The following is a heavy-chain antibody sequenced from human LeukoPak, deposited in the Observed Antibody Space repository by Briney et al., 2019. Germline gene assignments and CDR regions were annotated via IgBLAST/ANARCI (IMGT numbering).Heavy chain of an antibody. CDR1: GASFSYDY. D-gene: IGHD7-27*01. CDR3: AKGVWAPRFDS. CDR2: INHSGTI. Sequence: SETLPLTCAVYGASFSYDYWSWIRQAPGKGLEWIGEINHSGTITYNPSLKSRVTISAEKSKSQFSLRPTSVTAADTAVYYCAKGVWAPRFDSWGQGTLVTVSS. J-gene: IGHJ5*01. V-gene: IGHV4-34*01.